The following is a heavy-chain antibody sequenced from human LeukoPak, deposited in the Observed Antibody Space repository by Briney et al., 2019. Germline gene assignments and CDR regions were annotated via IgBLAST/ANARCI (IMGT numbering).Heavy chain of an antibody. CDR1: GFPFTSYT. V-gene: IGHV3-21*01. CDR3: AGRVAGDTFDI. D-gene: IGHD6-19*01. Sequence: PGGSLRLSCAASGFPFTSYTMNWVRQAPGKGLEWVSSITSSSYIYNADSVKGRFTISRDNAKNSLYLQMNSLRAEDTAVYYCAGRVAGDTFDIWGQGTMVTVSS. CDR2: ITSSSYI. J-gene: IGHJ3*02.